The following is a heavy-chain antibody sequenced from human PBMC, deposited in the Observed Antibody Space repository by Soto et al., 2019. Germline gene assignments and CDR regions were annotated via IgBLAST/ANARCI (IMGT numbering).Heavy chain of an antibody. CDR3: AREGIEHIVVVTAMRNYYYYGMDV. CDR2: IWYDGSNK. J-gene: IGHJ6*02. V-gene: IGHV3-33*01. D-gene: IGHD2-21*02. CDR1: GFTFSSYG. Sequence: PGGSLRLSCAASGFTFSSYGMHWVRQAPGKGLEWVAVIWYDGSNKYYADSVKGRFTISRDNSKNTLYLQMNSLRAEDTAVYYCAREGIEHIVVVTAMRNYYYYGMDVWGQGTTVTVSS.